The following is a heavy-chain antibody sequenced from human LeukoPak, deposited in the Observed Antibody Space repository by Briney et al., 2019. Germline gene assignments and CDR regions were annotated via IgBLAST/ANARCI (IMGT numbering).Heavy chain of an antibody. CDR2: ISGSGGST. CDR3: AKAVNRRDGYKHVYYYYYGMDV. V-gene: IGHV3-23*01. D-gene: IGHD5-24*01. CDR1: GFTFSSYT. Sequence: GGSLRLSCAASGFTFSSYTMSWVRQAPGKGLEWVSAISGSGGSTYYADSVKGRFTISRDNSKNTLYLQMNSLRAEDTAVYYCAKAVNRRDGYKHVYYYYYGMDVWGQGTTVTVSS. J-gene: IGHJ6*02.